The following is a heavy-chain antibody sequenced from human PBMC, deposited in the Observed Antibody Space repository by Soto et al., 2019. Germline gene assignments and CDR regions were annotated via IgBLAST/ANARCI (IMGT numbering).Heavy chain of an antibody. CDR1: GFTFSTYG. J-gene: IGHJ6*03. Sequence: LRLSCVTSGFTFSTYGMTWVRQAPGKGLEWVSYGGSGGSRYYAESVKGRFTISRDNSKNTLSLEMNSLRAEDTATYYCVKFRGRAYPYYYMDVWGKGTTVTVSS. CDR2: GGSGGSR. CDR3: VKFRGRAYPYYYMDV. V-gene: IGHV3-23*01. D-gene: IGHD3-10*01.